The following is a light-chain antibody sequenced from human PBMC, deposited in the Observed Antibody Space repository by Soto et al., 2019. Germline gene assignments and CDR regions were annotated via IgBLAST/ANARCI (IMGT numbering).Light chain of an antibody. Sequence: DIQMTQSPSTLSASVGDRVTITCRASQSISYWLAWYQQKPGKVPNLLIYRASTLESGVPSRFSGSGSGTEFTLTISSLQPGDFATYYCQQYNSYPRTFGQGTKVDIK. V-gene: IGKV1-5*03. CDR3: QQYNSYPRT. CDR2: RAS. J-gene: IGKJ1*01. CDR1: QSISYW.